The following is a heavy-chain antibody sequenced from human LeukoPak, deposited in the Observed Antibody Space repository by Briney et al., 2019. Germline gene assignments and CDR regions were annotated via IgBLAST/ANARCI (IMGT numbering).Heavy chain of an antibody. CDR1: GYTFTGYY. CDR2: INPNSGGT. J-gene: IGHJ6*03. V-gene: IGHV1-2*02. D-gene: IGHD5-12*01. CDR3: ARGYSGYLNPYYYMDV. Sequence: ASVKVFCKSSGYTFTGYYMHWVRHAPGQGREWMGWINPNSGGTNYAQKFQGRVTMTRDTSISTAYMELSRLGSDDTAVYYCARGYSGYLNPYYYMDVWGKGTTVTVSS.